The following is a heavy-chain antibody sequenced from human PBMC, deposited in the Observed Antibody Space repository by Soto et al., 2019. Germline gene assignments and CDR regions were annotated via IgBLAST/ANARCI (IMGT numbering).Heavy chain of an antibody. Sequence: PSETLSLTCTVSRGSISSSYWNWIRQPPGKGLEWMGYIHYSGSTNYNPSLKSRVTISLDTSKNQFSLTLTSVTAADTAVYYCATSYDSGWLVGYWAQRTLVTVSS. V-gene: IGHV4-59*08. CDR1: RGSISSSY. CDR3: ATSYDSGWLVGY. J-gene: IGHJ4*02. D-gene: IGHD6-19*01. CDR2: IHYSGST.